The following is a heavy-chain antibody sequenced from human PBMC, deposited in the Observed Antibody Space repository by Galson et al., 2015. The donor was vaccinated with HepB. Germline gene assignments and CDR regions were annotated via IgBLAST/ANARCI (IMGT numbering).Heavy chain of an antibody. V-gene: IGHV3-15*01. CDR3: ATGPYVLWKRANGMDI. CDR2: IKTNTDGGTI. Sequence: SLRLSCAASGFPFSKVWMNWVRQAPGKGLEWVARIKTNTDGGTIDSAASVKGRFTISRDDPESTLYLQMNSLKSEDTGVHYCATGPYVLWKRANGMDIWGQRTTVTDS. CDR1: GFPFSKVW. J-gene: IGHJ6*02. D-gene: IGHD3-16*01.